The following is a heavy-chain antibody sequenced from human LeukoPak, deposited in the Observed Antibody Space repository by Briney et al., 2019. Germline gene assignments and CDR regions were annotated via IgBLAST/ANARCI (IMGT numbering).Heavy chain of an antibody. CDR3: AKSHDDYGDHKGY. CDR1: GFAFSTYA. D-gene: IGHD4-17*01. CDR2: ITGSGGST. J-gene: IGHJ4*02. Sequence: PGGSLRLSCAASGFAFSTYAMSWVRQAPGQGLEWVSTITGSGGSTYYADSVKGRFTISRDNSKNTLYLQMIRLKVEDTAIYYCAKSHDDYGDHKGYWGQGTLVTVSS. V-gene: IGHV3-23*01.